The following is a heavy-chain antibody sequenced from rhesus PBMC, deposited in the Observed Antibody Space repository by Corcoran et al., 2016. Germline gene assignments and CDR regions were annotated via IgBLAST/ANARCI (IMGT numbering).Heavy chain of an antibody. D-gene: IGHD2-21*01. CDR3: ARDPSSYCTGSGCYGGYFDY. CDR2: IDGSGSST. CDR1: GGSISSSY. J-gene: IGHJ4*01. Sequence: QLQLQESGPGLVKPSETLSVTCAVSGGSISSSYWSWIRQAPGKGLEWNGYIDGSGSSTNYNPSLKSRVTLSVDTSKNQLSLTLSSVTTADTAVYYCARDPSSYCTGSGCYGGYFDYWGQGVLVTVSS. V-gene: IGHV4-169*02.